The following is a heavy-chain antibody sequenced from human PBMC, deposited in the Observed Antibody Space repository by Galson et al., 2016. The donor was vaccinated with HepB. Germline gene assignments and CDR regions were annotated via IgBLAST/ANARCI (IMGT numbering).Heavy chain of an antibody. V-gene: IGHV3-30*18. J-gene: IGHJ2*01. CDR1: GFSFSRFG. Sequence: SLTLSCAASGFSFSRFGLPWVRQDPGMGLEWVIVISHDGTTSFYSDSLKGRFTISRDNSENTLLLQMDTLRTEDTAVYPCAKEFHEPAGGWVFDLWGRGTPVTVTS. CDR3: AKEFHEPAGGWVFDL. D-gene: IGHD1-14*01. CDR2: ISHDGTTS.